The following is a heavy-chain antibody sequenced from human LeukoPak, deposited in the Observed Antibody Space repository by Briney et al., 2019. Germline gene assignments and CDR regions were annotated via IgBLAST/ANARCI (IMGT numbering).Heavy chain of an antibody. CDR1: GYSFTSYW. CDR2: IYPGDYDT. CDR3: ARGYCSGGSCYSDAFDI. V-gene: IGHV5-51*01. D-gene: IGHD2-15*01. J-gene: IGHJ3*02. Sequence: GESLKISCKGSGYSFTSYWIGWVRQMPGKGLEWMGIIYPGDYDTRYSPSFQGQVTISADKSISTAYLQWSSLKASGTAMYYCARGYCSGGSCYSDAFDIWGQRTMVTVSS.